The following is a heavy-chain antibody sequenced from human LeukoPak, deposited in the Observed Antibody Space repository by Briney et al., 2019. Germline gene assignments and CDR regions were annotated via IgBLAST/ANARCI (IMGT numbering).Heavy chain of an antibody. CDR3: ARGGITGALGY. Sequence: SETLSLTCAVYGGSFSGYYWSWIRQPPGKGLEWIGEINHSGSTNYNPSLKSRVTISVDTSKNQFSLKLSSVTAADTAVYYCARGGITGALGYWGQGTLVTVSS. J-gene: IGHJ4*02. D-gene: IGHD1-20*01. V-gene: IGHV4-34*01. CDR1: GGSFSGYY. CDR2: INHSGST.